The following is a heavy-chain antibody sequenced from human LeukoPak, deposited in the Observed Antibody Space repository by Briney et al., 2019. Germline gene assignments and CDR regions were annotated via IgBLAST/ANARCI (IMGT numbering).Heavy chain of an antibody. V-gene: IGHV3-30-3*01. CDR1: GFAFSDYA. CDR3: ARDENTVATGPDY. Sequence: PGGSLRLSCAASGFAFSDYAMHWVRQAPGKGLEWVAFISYDGSNKYYADSVKGRFTNSRENSKNTLYLKMNSLRREDTAVYYCARDENTVATGPDYWGQGTLVTVSS. D-gene: IGHD5-12*01. J-gene: IGHJ4*02. CDR2: ISYDGSNK.